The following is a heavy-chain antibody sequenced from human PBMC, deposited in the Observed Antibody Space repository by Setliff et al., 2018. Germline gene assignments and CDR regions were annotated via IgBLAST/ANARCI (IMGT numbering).Heavy chain of an antibody. CDR1: GYTFTTYA. Sequence: ASVKVSCKASGYTFTTYAIGWMRQAPGQGPEWMGWINTNTGNPSYAQGFTGRFVFSLDTSVSTAYLQISSLKGEDTGVYYCARQGFGTTSCHSIDYWGQGTLVTVSS. J-gene: IGHJ4*01. CDR2: INTNTGNP. V-gene: IGHV7-4-1*02. D-gene: IGHD2-2*01. CDR3: ARQGFGTTSCHSIDY.